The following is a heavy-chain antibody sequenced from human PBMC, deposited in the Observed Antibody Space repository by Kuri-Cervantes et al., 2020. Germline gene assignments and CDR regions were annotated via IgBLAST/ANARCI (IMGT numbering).Heavy chain of an antibody. CDR2: ISYDGSDK. CDR3: AKTGKKNYSGYVQYPWFEP. V-gene: IGHV3-30*18. J-gene: IGHJ5*02. Sequence: GESLKISCAASGFTFSSYGMHWVRQAPGKGLEWVAVISYDGSDKYYADSVKGRFTISRDNSKNTLYLQMNSLRAEDTAVYYCAKTGKKNYSGYVQYPWFEPWGQGTLVTVSS. CDR1: GFTFSSYG. D-gene: IGHD5-12*01.